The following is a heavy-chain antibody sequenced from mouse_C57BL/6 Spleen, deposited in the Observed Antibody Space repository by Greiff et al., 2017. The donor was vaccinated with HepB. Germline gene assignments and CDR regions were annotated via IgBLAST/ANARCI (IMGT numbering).Heavy chain of an antibody. Sequence: EVQLQQSGPELVKPGASVKISCKASGYTFTDYYMNWVKQSNGKSLEWIGDINHNNGGTSYNQKFKGKATLTVDKSSSTAYMELRSLTSEDSAVYYCARRYYGGYWGQGTTLTVSS. V-gene: IGHV1-26*01. J-gene: IGHJ2*01. D-gene: IGHD1-1*01. CDR3: ARRYYGGY. CDR1: GYTFTDYY. CDR2: INHNNGGT.